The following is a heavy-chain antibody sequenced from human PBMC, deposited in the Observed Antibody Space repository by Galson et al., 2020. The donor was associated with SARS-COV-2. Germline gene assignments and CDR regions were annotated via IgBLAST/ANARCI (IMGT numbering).Heavy chain of an antibody. Sequence: TGESLRISCVASGFPFNNYAMRWVRQAPGKGLEWVSGMTGSGDGTFYADSVKGRFTISRDNSKNPLYLQRNSLRAEDTAVYYCAKDFNGVRRFDYWGQGTLVTVAS. J-gene: IGHJ4*02. CDR2: MTGSGDGT. V-gene: IGHV3-23*01. CDR3: AKDFNGVRRFDY. D-gene: IGHD2-8*01. CDR1: GFPFNNYA.